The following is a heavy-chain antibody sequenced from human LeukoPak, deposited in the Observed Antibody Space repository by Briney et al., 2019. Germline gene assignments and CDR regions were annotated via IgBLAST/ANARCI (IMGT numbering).Heavy chain of an antibody. CDR1: GFSFGSHP. CDR3: ARGVMAARLYYFDY. J-gene: IGHJ4*02. Sequence: QPGGSLRLSCAASGFSFGSHPMNWVRQAPGKGLEWVSGITGSGDYTYYIDSVQGRFTISRDNSKNMLFLQMNSLRAEDTAVYYCARGVMAARLYYFDYWGRGILVTVSS. CDR2: ITGSGDYT. D-gene: IGHD2-21*01. V-gene: IGHV3-23*01.